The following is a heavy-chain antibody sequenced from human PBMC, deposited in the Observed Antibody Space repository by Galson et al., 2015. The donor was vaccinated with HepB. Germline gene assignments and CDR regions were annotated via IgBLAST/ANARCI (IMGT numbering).Heavy chain of an antibody. Sequence: TLSLTCTVSGGSVSSGSYYWSWIRQPPGKGLEWIGYIYYSGSTNYNPSLKSRVTISVDTSKNQFSLKLSSVTAADTAVYYCARKKAAAGTDRVWVFDYWGQGTLVTVSS. CDR2: IYYSGST. V-gene: IGHV4-61*01. J-gene: IGHJ4*02. CDR1: GGSVSSGSYY. CDR3: ARKKAAAGTDRVWVFDY. D-gene: IGHD6-13*01.